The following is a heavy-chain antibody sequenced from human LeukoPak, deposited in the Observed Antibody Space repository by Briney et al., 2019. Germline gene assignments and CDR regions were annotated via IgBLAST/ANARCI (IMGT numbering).Heavy chain of an antibody. CDR1: GFTFNNYA. J-gene: IGHJ4*02. CDR2: ISASGDGT. D-gene: IGHD5-24*01. V-gene: IGHV3-23*01. Sequence: GGSLRLSCEGSGFTFNNYAMSWVRQAPGKGLEWVSSISASGDGTYYADSVKGRFTISRDNSKNTLYLQMRSLRAEDTAVYYCAKDSEEGYNLFDYWGQGTLITVSS. CDR3: AKDSEEGYNLFDY.